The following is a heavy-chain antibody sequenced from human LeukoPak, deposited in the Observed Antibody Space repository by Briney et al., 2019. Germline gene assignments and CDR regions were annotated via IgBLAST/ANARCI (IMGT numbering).Heavy chain of an antibody. V-gene: IGHV3-23*01. CDR3: AKARGYSSTPGGT. CDR2: ISGSGGST. J-gene: IGHJ5*02. CDR1: GFTFSSYG. Sequence: GGTLRLSCAASGFTFSSYGMSWVRQAPGKGLEWVSAISGSGGSTYYADSVKGRFTISRDNSKNTLYLQMNSLRAEDTAVYYCAKARGYSSTPGGTWGQGTLVTVSS. D-gene: IGHD5-18*01.